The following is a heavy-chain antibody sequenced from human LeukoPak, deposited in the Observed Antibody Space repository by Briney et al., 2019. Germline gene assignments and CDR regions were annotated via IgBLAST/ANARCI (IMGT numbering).Heavy chain of an antibody. D-gene: IGHD3-22*01. CDR1: GYSFTSYW. Sequence: GESLKISCKGSGYSFTSYWIGWVRQMPGKGLECMGIIYPGDSDTRYSPSFQGQVTISADKSVSTAYLQWSSLKASDTAMYYCARGVYYYDSSGPDKTNYFDYWGQGTLVTVSS. CDR3: ARGVYYYDSSGPDKTNYFDY. CDR2: IYPGDSDT. J-gene: IGHJ4*02. V-gene: IGHV5-51*01.